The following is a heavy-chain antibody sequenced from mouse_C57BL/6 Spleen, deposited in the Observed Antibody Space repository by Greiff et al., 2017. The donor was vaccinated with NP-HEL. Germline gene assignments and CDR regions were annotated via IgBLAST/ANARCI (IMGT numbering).Heavy chain of an antibody. CDR2: IYPGDGDT. Sequence: VQLQESGPELVKPGASVKISCKASGYAFSSSWMNWVKQRPGKGLEWIGRIYPGDGDTNYNGKFKGKATLTADKSSSTAYMQPSSLTSEDSAVYFCARDYYGSSYAAYWGQGTLVTVSA. CDR1: GYAFSSSW. D-gene: IGHD1-1*01. V-gene: IGHV1-82*01. CDR3: ARDYYGSSYAAY. J-gene: IGHJ3*01.